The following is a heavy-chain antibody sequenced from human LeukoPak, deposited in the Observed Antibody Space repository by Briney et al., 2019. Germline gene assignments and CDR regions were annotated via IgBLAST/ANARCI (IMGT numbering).Heavy chain of an antibody. CDR3: AKDLYSNYRSYYYYMDV. Sequence: GGSLRLSCAASGFTFSSYAMSWVRQAPGKGLEWVSAISGSGGSTYYADSVKGRFTISRDNSKNTLYLQMNSLRAEDTAVYYCAKDLYSNYRSYYYYMDVWGKGTTVTASS. CDR1: GFTFSSYA. D-gene: IGHD4-11*01. J-gene: IGHJ6*03. CDR2: ISGSGGST. V-gene: IGHV3-23*01.